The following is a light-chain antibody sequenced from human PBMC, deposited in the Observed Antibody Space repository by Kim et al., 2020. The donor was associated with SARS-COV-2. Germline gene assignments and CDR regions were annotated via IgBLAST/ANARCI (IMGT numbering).Light chain of an antibody. CDR3: QSADSSGTYVV. CDR1: ALPKQY. V-gene: IGLV3-25*03. Sequence: PGQTARITCSGDALPKQYAYWYQQKPGQAPVLVIYKDSERPSGIPERFSGSSSGTTVTLTISGVQAEDEADYYCQSADSSGTYVVLGGGTQLTVL. CDR2: KDS. J-gene: IGLJ2*01.